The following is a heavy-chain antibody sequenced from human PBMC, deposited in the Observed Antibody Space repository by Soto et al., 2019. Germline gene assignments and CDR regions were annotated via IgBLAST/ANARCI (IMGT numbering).Heavy chain of an antibody. CDR3: AKELPPYYYDGSGYYPNWFDP. D-gene: IGHD3-22*01. CDR2: ISGSGGST. J-gene: IGHJ5*02. Sequence: GGSLRLSCAASGFTFSSYAMSWVRQAPGKGLEWVSAISGSGGSTYYADSVKGRFTISRDNSKNTLYLQMNSLRAEDTAVYYCAKELPPYYYDGSGYYPNWFDPWGQGTLVTVSS. CDR1: GFTFSSYA. V-gene: IGHV3-23*01.